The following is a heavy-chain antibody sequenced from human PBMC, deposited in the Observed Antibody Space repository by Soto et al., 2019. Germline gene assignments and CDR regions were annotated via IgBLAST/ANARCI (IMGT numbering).Heavy chain of an antibody. V-gene: IGHV1-69*13. J-gene: IGHJ4*02. CDR1: GGTFSSYA. D-gene: IGHD1-26*01. Sequence: SVKVSCKASGGTFSSYAISWVRQAPGQGLEWMGGIIPIFGTANYAQKFQGRVTITADESTSTAYMELSSLRSEDTAVYYCASGRIVGATEGYFDYWGQGTLVTVSS. CDR2: IIPIFGTA. CDR3: ASGRIVGATEGYFDY.